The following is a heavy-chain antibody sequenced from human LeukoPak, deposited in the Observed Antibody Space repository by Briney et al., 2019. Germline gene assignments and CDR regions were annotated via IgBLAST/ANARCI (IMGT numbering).Heavy chain of an antibody. CDR2: IYYSGST. Sequence: PSETLSLTCTVSGGSISSSSYYWGWIRQPPGKGLEWIGSIYYSGSTYYNPSLKSRVTISVDTSKNQFSLKLSSVTAADTAVYYCASLNYYGSGRAMDVWGQGPTVTVSS. CDR1: GGSISSSSYY. V-gene: IGHV4-39*07. D-gene: IGHD3-10*01. CDR3: ASLNYYGSGRAMDV. J-gene: IGHJ6*02.